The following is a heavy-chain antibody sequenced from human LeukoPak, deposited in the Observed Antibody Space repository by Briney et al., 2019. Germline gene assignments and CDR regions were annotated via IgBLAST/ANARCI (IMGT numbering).Heavy chain of an antibody. CDR1: GFTVSSNY. Sequence: GGSLRLSCAASGFTVSSNYMSWVRQAPGKGLEWGSVIYSGGSTYYADSLKCRFTISRDNSKNTLYLQMNGLRAEDTAVYYCATRHSYGSGSFDYWGQGTLVTVSS. J-gene: IGHJ4*02. V-gene: IGHV3-53*01. CDR2: IYSGGST. CDR3: ATRHSYGSGSFDY. D-gene: IGHD3-10*01.